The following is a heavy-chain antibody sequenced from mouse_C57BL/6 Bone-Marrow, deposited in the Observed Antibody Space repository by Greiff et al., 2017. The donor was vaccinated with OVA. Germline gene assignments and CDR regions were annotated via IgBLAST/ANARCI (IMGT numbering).Heavy chain of an antibody. Sequence: VQGVESGAELVRPGTSVKVSCKASGYAFTNYLIEWVKQRPGQGLEWIGVINPGSGGTNYNEKFKGKATLTADKSSSTAYMQLSSLTSEDSAVYFCARNGYGFAYWGQGTLVTVSA. CDR3: ARNGYGFAY. D-gene: IGHD2-2*01. V-gene: IGHV1-54*01. CDR2: INPGSGGT. J-gene: IGHJ3*01. CDR1: GYAFTNYL.